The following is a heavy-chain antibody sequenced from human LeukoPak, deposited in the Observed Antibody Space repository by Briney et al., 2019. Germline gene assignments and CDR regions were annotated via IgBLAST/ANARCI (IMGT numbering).Heavy chain of an antibody. CDR3: AKVVPRYCSGGSCYPDY. V-gene: IGHV3-23*01. CDR1: GFSFNNYA. CDR2: ISGSGGST. D-gene: IGHD2-15*01. Sequence: GGSLRLSCAASGFSFNNYAMNWVRQAPGKGLEWVSAISGSGGSTYYADSVKGRFTISRDNSKNTLYLQMNSLRAEDTAVYYCAKVVPRYCSGGSCYPDYWGQGTLVTVSS. J-gene: IGHJ4*02.